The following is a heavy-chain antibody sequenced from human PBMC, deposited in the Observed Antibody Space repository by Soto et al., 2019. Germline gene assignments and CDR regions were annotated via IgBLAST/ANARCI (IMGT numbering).Heavy chain of an antibody. CDR2: IYYSGST. J-gene: IGHJ4*02. CDR1: GGSISSYY. CDR3: AREEETGYFDY. V-gene: IGHV4-59*01. Sequence: PSETLSLTCTVSGGSISSYYWSWIRQPPGKGLEWIGYIYYSGSTNYNPSLKSRVTISVDTSKNQFSPKLSSVTAADTAVYYCAREEETGYFDYWGQGTLVTVSS.